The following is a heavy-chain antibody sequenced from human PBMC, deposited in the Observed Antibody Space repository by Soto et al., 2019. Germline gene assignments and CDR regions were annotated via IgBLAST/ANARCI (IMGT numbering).Heavy chain of an antibody. J-gene: IGHJ5*02. CDR1: GGSISSSSYY. V-gene: IGHV4-39*01. CDR3: ATSNWFDP. CDR2: IYYSGGT. Sequence: QLQLQESGPGLVKPSETLSLTCTVSGGSISSSSYYWGWIRQPPGKGLDWIGIIYYSGGTYYNPSLKSRITISVDTSKNQCSLMLSSVSATDTAVYYCATSNWFDPWGQGTLGTVAS.